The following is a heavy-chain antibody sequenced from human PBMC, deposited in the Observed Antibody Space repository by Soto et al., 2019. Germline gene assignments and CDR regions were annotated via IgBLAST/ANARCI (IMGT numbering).Heavy chain of an antibody. D-gene: IGHD5-18*01. J-gene: IGHJ4*02. CDR2: IYYSGST. CDR1: GGSISSSRCH. V-gene: IGHV4-61*05. Sequence: SETLSLTCTVSGGSISSSRCHWGWIRQPPGKGLEWIGYIYYSGSTNYNPSLKSRVTISVDTSKNQFSLKLSSVTAADTAVYYCASGRGYSYGSFDYWGQGTLVTVSS. CDR3: ASGRGYSYGSFDY.